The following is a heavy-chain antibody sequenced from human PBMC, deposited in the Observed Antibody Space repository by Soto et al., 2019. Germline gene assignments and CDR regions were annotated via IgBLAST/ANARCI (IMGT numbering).Heavy chain of an antibody. J-gene: IGHJ4*02. CDR1: GASIITDNYF. D-gene: IGHD4-17*01. V-gene: IGHV4-39*01. CDR3: ARRRASDYGGNHHPYYFDR. CDR2: ISYSGRT. Sequence: SETLSLTCTVSGASIITDNYFWVWIRQSPRRGLELIGSISYSGRTYDNPSLQSRVTISIDASKNQFSLKLTSVTTADTAVYYCARRRASDYGGNHHPYYFDRWGQGALVTVSS.